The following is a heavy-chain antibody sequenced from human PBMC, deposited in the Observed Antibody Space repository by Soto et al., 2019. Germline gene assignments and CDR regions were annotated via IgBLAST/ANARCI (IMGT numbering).Heavy chain of an antibody. J-gene: IGHJ4*02. V-gene: IGHV3-23*01. D-gene: IGHD3-10*01. CDR2: ISGSGGST. CDR1: GFTFSSYA. CDR3: AKRASGSYFDC. Sequence: EVQLLESGGGLVQPGGSLRLSCAASGFTFSSYAMNWVRQAPGKGLEWVSVISGSGGSTYYADSVKGRFTISRDNSKNTLYLQMTSLGAEYTAVYYCAKRASGSYFDCWGQGTLVTVSS.